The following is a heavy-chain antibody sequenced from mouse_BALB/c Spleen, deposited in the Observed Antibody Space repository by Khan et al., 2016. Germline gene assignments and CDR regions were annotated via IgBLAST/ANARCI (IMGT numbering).Heavy chain of an antibody. CDR3: ARGCDDYYRFAY. D-gene: IGHD2-3*01. V-gene: IGHV14-1*02. CDR2: IDPENGNT. CDR1: GFNIKDYY. J-gene: IGHJ3*01. Sequence: VQLQQSGAELVRPGALVKLSCKASGFNIKDYYMHWVKQRPEQGLEWIGWIDPENGNTIYDPKFQGKASITADTSSNTAYLQLSSLTSEDTAVYYCARGCDDYYRFAYWGQGTLVTVSA.